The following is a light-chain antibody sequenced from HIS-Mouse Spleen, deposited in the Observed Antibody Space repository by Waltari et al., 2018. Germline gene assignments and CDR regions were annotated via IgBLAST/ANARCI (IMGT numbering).Light chain of an antibody. CDR3: QVWDSSSDHVV. V-gene: IGLV3-21*03. CDR2: DDS. CDR1: NIGSKS. J-gene: IGLJ2*01. Sequence: SYVLTQPPSVSVAPGKTARITCGGNNIGSKSVHWYQQKPGQAPVLVVYDDSDRPSGFPERFSGSNPGNTATLTISRVEAGDEADDYGQVWDSSSDHVVFGGGTKLTVL.